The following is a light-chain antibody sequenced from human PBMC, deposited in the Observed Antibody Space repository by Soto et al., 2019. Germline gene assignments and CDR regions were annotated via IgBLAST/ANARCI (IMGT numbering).Light chain of an antibody. J-gene: IGLJ1*01. V-gene: IGLV2-11*01. CDR3: CSYAGSYGV. CDR2: DVS. Sequence: QSALTQPRSVSGSPGQSVTISCTGTSNDVGGYNYVSWYQQHPGKAPKLMIYDVSKRPSGVPDRFSGSKSGNTASLTISGLQAEDEADYYCCSYAGSYGVFGTGTKLTVL. CDR1: SNDVGGYNY.